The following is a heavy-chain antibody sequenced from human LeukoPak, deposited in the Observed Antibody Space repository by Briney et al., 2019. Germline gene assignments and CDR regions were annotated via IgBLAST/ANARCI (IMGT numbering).Heavy chain of an antibody. Sequence: GGSLRLSCAASGFTFSSYSMTWVRQAPGKGLEWVSYISSSSSTIYYADSVKGRLTISRDNAKNSLYLQMNSLRDEDTAVYYCARDLGYYYDSSGYISAIDYWGQGTLVTVSS. CDR3: ARDLGYYYDSSGYISAIDY. V-gene: IGHV3-48*02. D-gene: IGHD3-22*01. CDR2: ISSSSSTI. CDR1: GFTFSSYS. J-gene: IGHJ4*02.